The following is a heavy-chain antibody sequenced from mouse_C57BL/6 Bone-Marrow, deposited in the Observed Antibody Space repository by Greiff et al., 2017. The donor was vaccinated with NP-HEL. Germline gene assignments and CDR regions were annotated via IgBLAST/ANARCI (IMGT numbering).Heavy chain of an antibody. V-gene: IGHV1-66*01. CDR3: ARRGYDGYYFDY. J-gene: IGHJ2*01. CDR2: IYPGSGNT. Sequence: QVQLKESGPELVKPGASVKISCKASGYSFTSYYIHWVKQRPGQGLEWIGWIYPGSGNTKYNEKFKGKATLTADTSSSTAYMQLSSLTSEDSAVYYCARRGYDGYYFDYWGQGTTLTVSS. D-gene: IGHD2-3*01. CDR1: GYSFTSYY.